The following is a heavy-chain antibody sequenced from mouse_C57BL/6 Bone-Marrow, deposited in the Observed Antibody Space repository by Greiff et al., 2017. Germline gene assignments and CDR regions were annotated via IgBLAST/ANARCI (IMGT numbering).Heavy chain of an antibody. CDR1: GFNIKDYY. D-gene: IGHD2-3*01. J-gene: IGHJ2*01. CDR2: IDPEDGAT. V-gene: IGHV14-2*01. Sequence: VQLQQSGAELVKPGASVTLSCTASGFNIKDYYMNWVKQRTEQGLEWIGRIDPEDGATKYAPKFQGKATITADTSSNTAYLQLSSLTSEDTAVYYCARRDGYYPDCWGQGTTLTVSS. CDR3: ARRDGYYPDC.